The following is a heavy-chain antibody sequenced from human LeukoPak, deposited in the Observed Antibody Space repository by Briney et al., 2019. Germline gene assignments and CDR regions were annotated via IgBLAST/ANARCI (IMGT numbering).Heavy chain of an antibody. CDR2: ITPILGIA. D-gene: IGHD3-22*01. CDR1: GGTFSSYA. J-gene: IGHJ4*02. Sequence: SVKVSCKASGGTFSSYALSWVRQAPGQGLEWIGGITPILGIANYAQDLQGRVTITADRSTNTAYMELSSLRSEDTAVYYCASQDSSGYYLIDYWGQGTLVTVSS. V-gene: IGHV1-69*10. CDR3: ASQDSSGYYLIDY.